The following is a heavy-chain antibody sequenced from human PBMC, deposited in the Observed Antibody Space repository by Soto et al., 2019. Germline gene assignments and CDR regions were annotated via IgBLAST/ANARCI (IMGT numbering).Heavy chain of an antibody. CDR2: IYYSGST. CDR1: GDSISSYY. J-gene: IGHJ5*02. V-gene: IGHV4-59*01. CDR3: ARDLPWFDP. Sequence: SETLSLTCTVSGDSISSYYWSWIRQPPGKGLEWIGYIYYSGSTDYNPSLKSRVTISVDTSKNQVSLKLTSVTAADTAMYYCARDLPWFDPWGQGTLVTVSS.